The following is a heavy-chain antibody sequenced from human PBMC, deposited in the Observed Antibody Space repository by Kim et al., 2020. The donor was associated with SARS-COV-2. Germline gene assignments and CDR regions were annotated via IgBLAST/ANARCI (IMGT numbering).Heavy chain of an antibody. CDR3: ARRSGSGSFYY. V-gene: IGHV4-39*01. D-gene: IGHD3-10*01. Sequence: SETLSLTCTVSGGSISSSSYFWGWIRQPPGKGLEWIGSIYYRGSTYYNPSLKSRVTISVDTSKNQFSLKLRSVTAADTAVYYCARRSGSGSFYYWGQGTLVTVSS. J-gene: IGHJ4*02. CDR1: GGSISSSSYF. CDR2: IYYRGST.